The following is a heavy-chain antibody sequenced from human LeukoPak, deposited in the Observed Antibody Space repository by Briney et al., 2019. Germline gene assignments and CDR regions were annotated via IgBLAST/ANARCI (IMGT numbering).Heavy chain of an antibody. J-gene: IGHJ6*03. V-gene: IGHV1-69*05. CDR1: GGTFSSYA. CDR3: ASSSTGTTRDYYYYYYYMDV. Sequence: ASVKVSCKASGGTFSSYAISWVRQAPGQGLEWMGGIIPIFGTANYAQKFQGRVTITTDESTSTAYMELSSLRSEDTAVYYCASSSTGTTRDYYYYYYYMDVWGKGTTVTVSS. CDR2: IIPIFGTA. D-gene: IGHD1-1*01.